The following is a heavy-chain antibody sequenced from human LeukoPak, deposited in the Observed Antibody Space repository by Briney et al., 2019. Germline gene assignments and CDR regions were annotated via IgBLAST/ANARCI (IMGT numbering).Heavy chain of an antibody. CDR1: GYTFTGYY. CDR3: ATSSGYSHTWGAFDY. V-gene: IGHV1-2*02. J-gene: IGHJ4*02. Sequence: ASVKVSCKTSGYTFTGYYIHWVRQAPGQGLEWMGWMNPNSGGTNYTQKFQGRVTMTRDTSINTVYMELSRLKSDDTAVYYCATSSGYSHTWGAFDYWGQGALVTVSS. CDR2: MNPNSGGT. D-gene: IGHD5-18*01.